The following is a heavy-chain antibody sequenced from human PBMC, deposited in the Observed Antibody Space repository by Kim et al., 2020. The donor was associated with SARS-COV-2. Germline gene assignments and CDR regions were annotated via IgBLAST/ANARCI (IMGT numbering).Heavy chain of an antibody. J-gene: IGHJ3*02. V-gene: IGHV4-30-4*01. Sequence: SETLSLTCTVSGGSISSGDYYWSWIRQPPGKGLEWIGYIYYSGSTYYNPSLKSRVTISVDTSKNQFSLKLSSVTAADTAVYYCARDVGDQRAFDIWGQGTMVTVSS. CDR3: ARDVGDQRAFDI. D-gene: IGHD3-16*01. CDR1: GGSISSGDYY. CDR2: IYYSGST.